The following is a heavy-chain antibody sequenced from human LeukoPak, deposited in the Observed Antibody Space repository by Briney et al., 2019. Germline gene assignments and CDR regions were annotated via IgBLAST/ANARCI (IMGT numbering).Heavy chain of an antibody. V-gene: IGHV4-59*08. CDR1: GGSISSYY. CDR3: ARHRPHYYDSSGYHPLDY. D-gene: IGHD3-22*01. Sequence: PSETLSLTCTVSGGSISSYYWSWIRQPPGKGLEWIGYIYYSGSTNYNPSLKSRVTISVDTSKNQFSLKLSSVTAADTAVYYCARHRPHYYDSSGYHPLDYWGQGTLVTVYS. CDR2: IYYSGST. J-gene: IGHJ4*02.